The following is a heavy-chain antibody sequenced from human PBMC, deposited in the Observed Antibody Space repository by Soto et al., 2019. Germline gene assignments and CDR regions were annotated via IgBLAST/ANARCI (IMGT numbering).Heavy chain of an antibody. CDR1: GFTFSSYE. CDR3: ARERIAPGDY. Sequence: GSLRLSCAASGFTFSSYEMNWVRQAPGKVLEWVSYISSSGSTIYYADSVKGRFTISRDNAKNSLYLQMNSLRAEDTAVYYCARERIAPGDYWGQGTLVTVSS. CDR2: ISSSGSTI. V-gene: IGHV3-48*03. J-gene: IGHJ4*02. D-gene: IGHD6-6*01.